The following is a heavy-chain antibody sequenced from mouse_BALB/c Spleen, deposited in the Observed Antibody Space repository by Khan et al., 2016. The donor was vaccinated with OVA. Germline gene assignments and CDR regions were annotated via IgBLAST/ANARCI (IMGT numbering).Heavy chain of an antibody. J-gene: IGHJ2*01. CDR2: IWAGGST. CDR1: GFSLTNYA. V-gene: IGHV2-9*02. CDR3: ARNREPDYFDY. Sequence: QVQLKQSGPGLVAPSQSLSITCTVTGFSLTNYAIHWIRQPPGKNLEWLGIIWAGGSTNYNSALMSRLSICKDNSKSQVFLKMNSLHAHDTAIYYCARNREPDYFDYWGQGTTLTVSS.